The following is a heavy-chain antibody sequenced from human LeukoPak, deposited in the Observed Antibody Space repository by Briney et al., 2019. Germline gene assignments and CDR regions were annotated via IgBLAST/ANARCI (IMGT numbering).Heavy chain of an antibody. CDR2: FDPEDGET. V-gene: IGHV1-24*01. CDR1: GYTLTELS. CDR3: ATGTPSRITMVRGVTIYYYYYYMDV. Sequence: ASVKVSCKVSGYTLTELSMHWVRQAPGKGLEWMGGFDPEDGETIYAQKFQGRVTMTEDTSTDTAYMELSSLRSEDTAVYYCATGTPSRITMVRGVTIYYYYYYMDVWGKGTTVTASS. D-gene: IGHD3-10*01. J-gene: IGHJ6*03.